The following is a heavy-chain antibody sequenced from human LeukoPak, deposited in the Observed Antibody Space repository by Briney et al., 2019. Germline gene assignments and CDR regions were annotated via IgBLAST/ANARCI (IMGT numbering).Heavy chain of an antibody. CDR1: GFTCGGYG. D-gene: IGHD3-22*01. V-gene: IGHV3-30*02. CDR2: IGYNGSNK. J-gene: IGHJ4*02. Sequence: PGGSLRCASAGSGFTCGGYGVDWVRNAQGKVWEWMACIGYNGSNKYYADSVTGRFTMTRDNSKNTVFLQMNSLRAEDTALYYCSKDSHGVVTMGAYFDYWGQGTLVTVSS. CDR3: SKDSHGVVTMGAYFDY.